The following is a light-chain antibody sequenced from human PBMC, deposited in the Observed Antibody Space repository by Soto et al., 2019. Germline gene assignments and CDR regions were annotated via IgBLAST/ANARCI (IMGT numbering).Light chain of an antibody. J-gene: IGKJ1*01. CDR2: AAS. CDR3: QQYDHYPWT. Sequence: DVQMTQSPSSLSVSVGDRVTITCRASQAINIYLAWFQQKPGKAPKSLIYAASSLRSGVPSRFSGSGSGTVFTLTISNLQPEHFATYYCQQYDHYPWTFGQGTTVEIK. CDR1: QAINIY. V-gene: IGKV1-16*01.